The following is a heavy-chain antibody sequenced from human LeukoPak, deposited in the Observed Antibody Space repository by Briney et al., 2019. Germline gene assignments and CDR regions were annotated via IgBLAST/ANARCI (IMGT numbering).Heavy chain of an antibody. Sequence: SETLSLTCAVYSGSFSGYSWSWIRQPPGKGLEWIGEINHSGSINYNPSVRSRVTISEDTSKNQFSLNLNSVTAADTAVYYCARARTGTTGGSYYYYYMDVWGKGTTVTVSS. CDR1: SGSFSGYS. J-gene: IGHJ6*03. CDR2: INHSGSI. V-gene: IGHV4-34*01. D-gene: IGHD1-7*01. CDR3: ARARTGTTGGSYYYYYMDV.